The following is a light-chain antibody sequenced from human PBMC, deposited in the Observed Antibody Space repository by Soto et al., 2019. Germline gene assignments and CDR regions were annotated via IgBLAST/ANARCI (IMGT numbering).Light chain of an antibody. CDR3: SSYGGSNNFV. V-gene: IGLV2-8*01. Sequence: QSALTHPPSASGSPGQSVTISCTGTISDVGGYNFVSWYQQYPGKAPKLIIYEVTKRPSGVPDRFSGSKSGNTASLTVSGLQTDDEADYYCSSYGGSNNFVFGTGTKVTVL. J-gene: IGLJ1*01. CDR2: EVT. CDR1: ISDVGGYNF.